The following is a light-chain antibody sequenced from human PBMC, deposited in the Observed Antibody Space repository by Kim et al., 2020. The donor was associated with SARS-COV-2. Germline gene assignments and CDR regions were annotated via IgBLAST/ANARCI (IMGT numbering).Light chain of an antibody. CDR2: DTS. CDR3: QQRWRWPLT. Sequence: IVLTQSPVTLSLSTGERATLSCRASQSVNTDLAWYQHKSGQAPRLLIYDTSNRAPAIPARLSGSGSGTDFTLTIDTLEPEDVAVYYCQQRWRWPLTFGGGTRLQI. CDR1: QSVNTD. J-gene: IGKJ4*01. V-gene: IGKV3-11*01.